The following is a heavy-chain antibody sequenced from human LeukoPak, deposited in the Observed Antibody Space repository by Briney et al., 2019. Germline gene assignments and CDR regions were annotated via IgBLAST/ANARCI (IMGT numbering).Heavy chain of an antibody. D-gene: IGHD3-10*01. CDR1: GFTLRNYG. CDR3: AKAGYGSGSYPLDY. CDR2: ISYDGSNK. Sequence: GRPLRLSCAASGFTLRNYGIHWVRQAPGKGLEWVAVISYDGSNKYYADSVKGRFTISRDNTKNTLYLEMNSLRAEDTAVYYRAKAGYGSGSYPLDYLGQGTLVTVSS. J-gene: IGHJ4*02. V-gene: IGHV3-30*18.